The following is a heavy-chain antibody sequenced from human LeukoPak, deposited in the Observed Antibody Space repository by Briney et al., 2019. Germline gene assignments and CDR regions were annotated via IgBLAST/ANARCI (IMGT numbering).Heavy chain of an antibody. CDR3: ARERIRGSSYYYYGMDG. CDR1: GFTFSTYG. CDR2: IWYDGSNK. D-gene: IGHD6-6*01. V-gene: IGHV3-33*01. J-gene: IGHJ6*02. Sequence: PGRSLRLSCAASGFTFSTYGMQWVRQAPGKGLEWVAVIWYDGSNKYYADSVKGRFTISRDNSKNTLFLQMNSLRAEDTAVYYCARERIRGSSYYYYGMDGWGQGTTVTVSS.